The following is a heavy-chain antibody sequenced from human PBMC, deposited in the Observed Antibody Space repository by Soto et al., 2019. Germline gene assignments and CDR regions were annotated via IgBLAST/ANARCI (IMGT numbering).Heavy chain of an antibody. CDR3: ARGNDRPYYYDGLDV. CDR1: GYTFTTYY. CDR2: INPSSGSA. Sequence: QVQLVQSGAEVKKPGASVKLSCKASGYTFTTYYIHWVRQAPGQGLEWMGIINPSSGSAGYAQKFQVSVTITRDTPTNTFDMELSSLRAEDTAVYYCARGNDRPYYYDGLDVWGPGTTVTVSS. D-gene: IGHD6-6*01. V-gene: IGHV1-46*03. J-gene: IGHJ6*02.